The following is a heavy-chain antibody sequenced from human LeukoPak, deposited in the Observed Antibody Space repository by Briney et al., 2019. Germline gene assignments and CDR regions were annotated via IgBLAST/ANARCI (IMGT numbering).Heavy chain of an antibody. CDR3: ARERVAGTGVDY. V-gene: IGHV4-59*01. Sequence: PSETLSLTCTVSGGSISSYYWSWIRQPPGKGLEWIGYIYYSGSTNYNPSLKSRVTISVDTSKNQFSLKLSSVTAADTAVYYCARERVAGTGVDYWGQGTLVTVSS. CDR1: GGSISSYY. J-gene: IGHJ4*02. CDR2: IYYSGST. D-gene: IGHD6-19*01.